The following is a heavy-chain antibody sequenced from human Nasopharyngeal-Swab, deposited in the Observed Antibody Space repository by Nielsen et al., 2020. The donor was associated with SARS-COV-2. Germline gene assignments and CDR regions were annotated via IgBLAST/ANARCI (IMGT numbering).Heavy chain of an antibody. D-gene: IGHD4-11*01. CDR2: IIPIFGTA. V-gene: IGHV1-69*13. CDR3: ARDKGYSNPLDAFDI. CDR1: GGTFSSYA. Sequence: SVKVSCKASGGTFSSYAISWVRQAPGQGLEWMGGIIPIFGTANYAQKFQGRVTITADESTRTAYMELSSLRSEDTAVYYCARDKGYSNPLDAFDIWGQGTMVTVSS. J-gene: IGHJ3*02.